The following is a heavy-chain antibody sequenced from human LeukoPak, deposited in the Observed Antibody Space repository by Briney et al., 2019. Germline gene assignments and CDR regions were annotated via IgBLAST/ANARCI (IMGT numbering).Heavy chain of an antibody. CDR2: ISYDGSNK. D-gene: IGHD3-10*01. Sequence: GGSLRLSCAASGFTFSSYAMHWVRQAPGKGLEWVAVISYDGSNKYYAGSVKGRFTISRDNSKNTLYLQMNSLRAEDTAVYYCARDYGSGRQPHYFDYWGQGTLVTVSS. V-gene: IGHV3-30*04. CDR3: ARDYGSGRQPHYFDY. CDR1: GFTFSSYA. J-gene: IGHJ4*02.